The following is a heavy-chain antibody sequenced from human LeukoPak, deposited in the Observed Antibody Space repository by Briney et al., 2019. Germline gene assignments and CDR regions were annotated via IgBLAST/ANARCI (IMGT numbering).Heavy chain of an antibody. Sequence: GGSLRLSCAASGFTFSSYSMNWVRQAPGEGLEWVSAISGSGDSTYYADSVKGRFTISRDNSKNTLYLQMNSLRAEDTAVYYCAKAGAVVVVAAKYLDYWGQGTLVTVSS. D-gene: IGHD2-15*01. CDR3: AKAGAVVVVAAKYLDY. CDR1: GFTFSSYS. CDR2: ISGSGDST. J-gene: IGHJ4*02. V-gene: IGHV3-23*01.